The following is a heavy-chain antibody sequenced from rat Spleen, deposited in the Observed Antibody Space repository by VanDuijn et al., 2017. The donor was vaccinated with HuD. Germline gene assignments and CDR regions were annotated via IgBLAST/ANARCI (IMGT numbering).Heavy chain of an antibody. Sequence: QVQLRESGPGLVQPSQTLSLSCTVSGFSLTTYHVSWVRQPPGKSLVWMGRIQNGGSTDYNSALKSRLSISRDTSKSQVFLKMNSLQTDDTAIYYCARPTTGIPFNYWGQGVMVTVSS. CDR3: ARPTTGIPFNY. V-gene: IGHV2S1*01. J-gene: IGHJ2*01. CDR1: GFSLTTYH. CDR2: IQNGGST. D-gene: IGHD1-9*01.